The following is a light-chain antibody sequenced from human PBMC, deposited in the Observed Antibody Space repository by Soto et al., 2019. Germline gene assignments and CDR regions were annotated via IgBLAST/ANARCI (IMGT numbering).Light chain of an antibody. CDR2: RNN. V-gene: IGLV1-44*01. CDR3: AAWDDSLNAWV. J-gene: IGLJ3*02. CDR1: TSNIGANI. Sequence: QSVLTQPPSASGTPGQRVTVSCSGSTSNIGANIVNWYQQLPGTAPKLLIYRNNERPSGVPGRFSGSKSGTSASLAISWLQSEDEATYYCAAWDDSLNAWVFGGGTKLTVL.